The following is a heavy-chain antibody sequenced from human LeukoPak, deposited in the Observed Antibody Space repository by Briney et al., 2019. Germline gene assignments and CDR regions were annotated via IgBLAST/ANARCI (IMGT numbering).Heavy chain of an antibody. CDR3: ARTHHHQWLVLRGSGKNWFDP. CDR1: GGTFSSYA. V-gene: IGHV1-69*13. D-gene: IGHD6-19*01. CDR2: IIPIFGTA. Sequence: GASVKVSCKASGGTFSSYAISWVRQAPGQGLEWMGGIIPIFGTANYAQKFQGRVTITADESTSTAYMELSSLRSEDTAVYYCARTHHHQWLVLRGSGKNWFDPWGQGTLVTVSS. J-gene: IGHJ5*02.